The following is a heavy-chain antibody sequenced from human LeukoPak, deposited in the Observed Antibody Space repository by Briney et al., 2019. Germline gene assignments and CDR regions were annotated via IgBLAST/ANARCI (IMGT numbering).Heavy chain of an antibody. D-gene: IGHD6-13*01. Sequence: GGSLRLSCAASGFTFSSYAMSWVRQAPGKGLEWVSAISGSGGSTYYADSVKGRFTISRDNSKNTLYLQMNSLRAEDTAVYYCAKDGYMGQNYYYYYGMDVWGQGTTVTVSS. CDR1: GFTFSSYA. V-gene: IGHV3-23*01. CDR3: AKDGYMGQNYYYYYGMDV. J-gene: IGHJ6*02. CDR2: ISGSGGST.